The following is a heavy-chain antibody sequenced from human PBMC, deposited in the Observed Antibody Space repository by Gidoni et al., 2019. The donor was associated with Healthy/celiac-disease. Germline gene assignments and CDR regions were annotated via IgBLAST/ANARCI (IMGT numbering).Heavy chain of an antibody. D-gene: IGHD3-10*01. CDR3: ATDLIYGSGSYDY. Sequence: QVQLVQSGAEVTKPGASVKVSCKVSGYTLTELSRHWVLQVPGKGLEWMGGFDPEDGETIYAQKFQGRVTMTEDTSTDTAYMKLSSLRSEDTAVYYCATDLIYGSGSYDYWGQGTLVTVSS. V-gene: IGHV1-24*01. CDR2: FDPEDGET. J-gene: IGHJ4*02. CDR1: GYTLTELS.